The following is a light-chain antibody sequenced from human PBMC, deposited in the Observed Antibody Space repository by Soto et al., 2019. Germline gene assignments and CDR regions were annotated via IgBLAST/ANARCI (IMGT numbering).Light chain of an antibody. Sequence: EIVLTQSPGTLSLSPGERATLSCRASQSVSSSYLARYQQKPGQAPRLLIYGASGRATGIPDRFSGSGSRSDFALNVSRREPEDFSVYYYQQYGSSPLFTFGPGTKVDIK. CDR1: QSVSSSY. V-gene: IGKV3-20*01. J-gene: IGKJ3*01. CDR2: GAS. CDR3: QQYGSSPLFT.